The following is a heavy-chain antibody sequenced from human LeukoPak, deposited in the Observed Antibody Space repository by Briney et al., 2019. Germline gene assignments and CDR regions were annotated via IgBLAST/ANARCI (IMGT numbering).Heavy chain of an antibody. CDR1: GFTLSDFW. Sequence: PGGSLRLSCAASGFTLSDFWMNWVRQAPGEGPVWVSHISPDGSNIAYADSVKGRFTISRDSAKNTMYLQMNSLRVGDTAVYYCVRDGWGRTPYDSWGRGTLVTVSS. CDR3: VRDGWGRTPYDS. D-gene: IGHD4-23*01. J-gene: IGHJ4*02. V-gene: IGHV3-74*01. CDR2: ISPDGSNI.